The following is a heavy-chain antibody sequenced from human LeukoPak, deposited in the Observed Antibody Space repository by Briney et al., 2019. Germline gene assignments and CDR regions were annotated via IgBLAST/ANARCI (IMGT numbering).Heavy chain of an antibody. J-gene: IGHJ6*02. CDR3: ARESGGYYYYGMDV. V-gene: IGHV4-61*02. CDR1: GGSISSGSYY. Sequence: SETLSLTCTVSGGSISSGSYYWSWIRQPAGKGLEWIGRIYTSGSTNYNPSLKSRVTISVYTSKHQFSLKLSSVTAADTAVYYCARESGGYYYYGMDVWGQGTTVNVS. D-gene: IGHD1-26*01. CDR2: IYTSGST.